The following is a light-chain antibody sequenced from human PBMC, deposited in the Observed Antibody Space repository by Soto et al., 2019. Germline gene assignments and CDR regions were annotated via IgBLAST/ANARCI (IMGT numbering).Light chain of an antibody. J-gene: IGKJ4*01. CDR2: KAS. V-gene: IGKV1-5*03. CDR1: QGISDW. CDR3: QQYNSYSLT. Sequence: DIQMTQSPSTLSASVGDRVTITCRASQGISDWLAWYQQEPGKAPKLLIYKASILESGVPSRFSGSGSGTEFTLTISSLQPDDFASYYCQQYNSYSLTFGGGTKVDIK.